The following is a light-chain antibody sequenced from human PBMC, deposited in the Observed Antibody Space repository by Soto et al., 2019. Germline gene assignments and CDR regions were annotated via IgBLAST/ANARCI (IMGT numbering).Light chain of an antibody. J-gene: IGKJ5*01. V-gene: IGKV3-20*01. CDR1: QSVSRSY. CDR3: QEDGSPPAT. Sequence: ETVLTQSPGTLSLSPGERATLSCRASQSVSRSYLAWYQQKPGQAPRLLIYAASSRATGIPDRFSGSGSGTDFTLTISRLEPEDFAVYYCQEDGSPPATFGQGTRMEIK. CDR2: AAS.